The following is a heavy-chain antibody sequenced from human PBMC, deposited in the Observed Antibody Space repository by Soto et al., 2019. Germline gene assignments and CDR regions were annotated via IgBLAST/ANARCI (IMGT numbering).Heavy chain of an antibody. CDR3: AKRAREAVADYILLNGYYFDY. D-gene: IGHD6-19*01. CDR2: ISGSGGST. CDR1: GFTFSSYA. V-gene: IGHV3-23*01. Sequence: EVQLLESGGGLVQPGGSLRLSCAASGFTFSSYAMSWVHQAPGKGLEWVSAISGSGGSTYYADSVKGRFTISRDNSKNTLYLQMNSLRAEDTAVYYCAKRAREAVADYILLNGYYFDYWGQGTLVTVSS. J-gene: IGHJ4*02.